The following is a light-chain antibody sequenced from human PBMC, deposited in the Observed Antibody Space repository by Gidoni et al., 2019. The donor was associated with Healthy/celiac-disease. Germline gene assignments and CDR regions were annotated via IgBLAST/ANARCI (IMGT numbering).Light chain of an antibody. Sequence: EIVLTQSPGTLSLSPGERATLSGRASQSVSSSYLAWYQQKPGQAPRLLIYGASSRATGIPDRFSGSGSGTDFTLTISRLEPEDFALYYCHQYGSSPHTFGGGTKVEIK. J-gene: IGKJ4*01. CDR3: HQYGSSPHT. V-gene: IGKV3-20*01. CDR2: GAS. CDR1: QSVSSSY.